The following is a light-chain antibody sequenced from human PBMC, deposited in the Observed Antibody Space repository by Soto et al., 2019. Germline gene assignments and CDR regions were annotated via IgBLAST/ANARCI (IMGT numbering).Light chain of an antibody. J-gene: IGLJ1*01. Sequence: QSALTQPPSASGSPGQSVTISCTGTSSDIGAYNYVSWYQQHPGKAPQLMIYQINKRPSGVPDRFSGSRSGNTASLTVSGLQPEDEADYYCTSYAANNNLVFGNGTKVTV. V-gene: IGLV2-8*01. CDR3: TSYAANNNLV. CDR2: QIN. CDR1: SSDIGAYNY.